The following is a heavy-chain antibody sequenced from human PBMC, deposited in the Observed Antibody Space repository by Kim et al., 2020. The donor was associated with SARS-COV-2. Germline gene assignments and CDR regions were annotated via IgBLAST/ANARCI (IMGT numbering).Heavy chain of an antibody. D-gene: IGHD2-15*01. CDR2: INHSGST. Sequence: SETLSLTCAVYGGSFSGYYWSWIRQPPGKGLEWIGEINHSGSTNYNPSLKSRVTISVDTSKNQFSLKLSSVTAADTAVYYCARGRLRVVVAATGRYFDYWGQGTLVTVSS. J-gene: IGHJ4*02. V-gene: IGHV4-34*01. CDR3: ARGRLRVVVAATGRYFDY. CDR1: GGSFSGYY.